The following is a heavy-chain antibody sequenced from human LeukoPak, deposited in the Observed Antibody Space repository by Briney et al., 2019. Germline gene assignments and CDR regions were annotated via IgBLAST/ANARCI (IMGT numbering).Heavy chain of an antibody. Sequence: GGSLRLSCAASGFTFSSYGMHWVRQAPGKGLEWVAVIWYDGSNKYYADSVKGRFTTSRDNSKNTLYLQMNSLRAEDTAVYYCARDHVKYSSSWDAFDIWGQGTMVTVSS. D-gene: IGHD6-13*01. J-gene: IGHJ3*02. V-gene: IGHV3-33*01. CDR1: GFTFSSYG. CDR2: IWYDGSNK. CDR3: ARDHVKYSSSWDAFDI.